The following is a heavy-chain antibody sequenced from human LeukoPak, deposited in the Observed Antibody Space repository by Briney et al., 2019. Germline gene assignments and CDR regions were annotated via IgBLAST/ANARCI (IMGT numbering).Heavy chain of an antibody. CDR3: ARDRGYYYDSSGYIIDY. Sequence: SETLSLTCAVYGGSFSGYYWGWIRQPPGKGLEWIGSIYYSGSTYYNPSLKSRVTISVDTSKNQFSLRLSSVTAADTAVYYCARDRGYYYDSSGYIIDYWGQGTLVTVSS. CDR1: GGSFSGYY. V-gene: IGHV4-34*01. CDR2: IYYSGST. J-gene: IGHJ4*02. D-gene: IGHD3-22*01.